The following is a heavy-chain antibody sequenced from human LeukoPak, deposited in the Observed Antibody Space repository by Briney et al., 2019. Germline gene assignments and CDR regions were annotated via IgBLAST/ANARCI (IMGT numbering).Heavy chain of an antibody. CDR2: IIPIFGTA. Sequence: SVKVSCKASGGTFSSYAISWVRQAPGQGLEWMGGIIPIFGTANYAQKFQGRVTITTDESTSTAYMELSSLRSEDTAVYYCARAEGYCSSTSCLAVGDDYYYMDVWGKGTTVTVSS. CDR3: ARAEGYCSSTSCLAVGDDYYYMDV. V-gene: IGHV1-69*05. CDR1: GGTFSSYA. J-gene: IGHJ6*03. D-gene: IGHD2-2*01.